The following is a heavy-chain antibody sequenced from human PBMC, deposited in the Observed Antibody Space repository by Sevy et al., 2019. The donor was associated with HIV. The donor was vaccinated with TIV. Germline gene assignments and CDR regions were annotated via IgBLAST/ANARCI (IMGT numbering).Heavy chain of an antibody. V-gene: IGHV3-30-3*01. CDR1: GFTFSSYA. D-gene: IGHD6-13*01. CDR2: ISYDGSNK. Sequence: GGSLRLSCAASGFTFSSYAMHWVRQAPGKGLEWVAVISYDGSNKYYADSVKGRFTISRDNSKITLYLQMNSLRAEDTAVYYCARVSGSSWDYWGQGTLVTVSS. J-gene: IGHJ4*02. CDR3: ARVSGSSWDY.